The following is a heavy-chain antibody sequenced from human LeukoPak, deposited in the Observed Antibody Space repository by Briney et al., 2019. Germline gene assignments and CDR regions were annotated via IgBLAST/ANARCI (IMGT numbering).Heavy chain of an antibody. CDR3: ARVLGPTYCSSTSCYVDYYYMDV. V-gene: IGHV1-18*04. D-gene: IGHD2-2*01. CDR2: ISAYNGNT. CDR1: GYTFTGYY. J-gene: IGHJ6*03. Sequence: GASVKVSCKASGYTFTGYYMHWVRQAPGQGLEWMGWISAYNGNTNYAQKLQGRVTMTTDTSTSTAYMELRSLRSDDTAVYYCARVLGPTYCSSTSCYVDYYYMDVWGKGTTVTVSS.